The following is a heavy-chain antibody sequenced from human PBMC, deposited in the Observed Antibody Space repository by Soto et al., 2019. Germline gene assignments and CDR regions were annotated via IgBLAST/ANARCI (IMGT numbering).Heavy chain of an antibody. CDR2: IYYSGST. J-gene: IGHJ4*02. CDR3: ARGYYDSSGYYSYFDY. Sequence: TSETLSLTCSVSGGSISSYYWSWIRQPPGKGLEWIGYIYYSGSTNYNPSLKSRVTISVDTSKNQFSLKLSSVTAADTAVYYCARGYYDSSGYYSYFDYWGQGTLVTVSS. D-gene: IGHD3-22*01. V-gene: IGHV4-59*01. CDR1: GGSISSYY.